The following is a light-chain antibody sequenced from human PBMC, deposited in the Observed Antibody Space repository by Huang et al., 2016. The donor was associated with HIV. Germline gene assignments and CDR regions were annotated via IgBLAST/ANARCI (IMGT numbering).Light chain of an antibody. CDR2: GAS. V-gene: IGKV3-15*01. CDR3: QQYNNWPGT. J-gene: IGKJ1*01. CDR1: QIFSNN. Sequence: EIVMTQSPATLSVSPGERATLSCWASQIFSNNLAWYQQKPGQAPRLLIYGASTRATGIPARFSGSGSGTEFTLTISSLQSEDFAVYYCQQYNNWPGTFGQGTKVEIK.